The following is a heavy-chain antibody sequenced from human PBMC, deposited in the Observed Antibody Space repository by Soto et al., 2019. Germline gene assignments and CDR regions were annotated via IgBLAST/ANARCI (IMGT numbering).Heavy chain of an antibody. V-gene: IGHV3-73*01. CDR3: TRQSSRDV. Sequence: GGSLRLSCAASGFPFSGSAMHWVRQASGKGLEWVGRIRSKANSYATAYAASVKGRFTITRDDSKNTAYLQMNSLKTEDTAVYYCTRQSSRDVWGQGTTVTVSS. CDR1: GFPFSGSA. CDR2: IRSKANSYAT. J-gene: IGHJ6*02.